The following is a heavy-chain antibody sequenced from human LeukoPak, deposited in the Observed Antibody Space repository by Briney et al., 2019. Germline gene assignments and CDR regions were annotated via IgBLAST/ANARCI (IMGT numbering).Heavy chain of an antibody. J-gene: IGHJ3*02. CDR1: GGSVSSYY. D-gene: IGHD3-22*01. Sequence: SETLSLTCTVSGGSVSSYYWSWIRQPPGKGLEWIGYIYYSGSTNYNPSLKSRVTISVDTSKNQFSLKLSSVTAADTAVYYCARSREGGRGYPDAFDIWGQGTMATVSS. CDR2: IYYSGST. V-gene: IGHV4-59*02. CDR3: ARSREGGRGYPDAFDI.